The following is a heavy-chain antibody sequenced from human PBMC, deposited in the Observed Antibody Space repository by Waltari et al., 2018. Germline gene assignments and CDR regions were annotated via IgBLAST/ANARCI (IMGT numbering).Heavy chain of an antibody. CDR3: ATRGVEWELRS. CDR1: GYTSTDYY. D-gene: IGHD1-26*01. CDR2: VDPEDGET. V-gene: IGHV1-69-2*01. Sequence: EVQLVQSGAEVQKPGATVKISCKASGYTSTDYYMPWVKQATGNGLEWMGRVDPEDGETIYAEKFQGRVTITADTSTDTAYMELSSLRSEDTAVYYCATRGVEWELRSWGQGTLVTVSS. J-gene: IGHJ4*02.